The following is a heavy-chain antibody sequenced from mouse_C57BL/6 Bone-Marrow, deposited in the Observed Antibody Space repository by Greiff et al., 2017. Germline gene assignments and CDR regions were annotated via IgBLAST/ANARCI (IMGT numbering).Heavy chain of an antibody. D-gene: IGHD1-1*01. CDR3: TVYYGRMWFAY. J-gene: IGHJ3*01. V-gene: IGHV14-4*01. CDR1: GFNIKDDY. Sequence: EVQLQQSGAELVRPGASVKLSCTASGFNIKDDYMHWVKQRPEQGLEWIGWIDPENGDTEYASKFQGKATITADTSSNTAYMQLSSLTSEDTAVYYCTVYYGRMWFAYWGQGTLVTVSA. CDR2: IDPENGDT.